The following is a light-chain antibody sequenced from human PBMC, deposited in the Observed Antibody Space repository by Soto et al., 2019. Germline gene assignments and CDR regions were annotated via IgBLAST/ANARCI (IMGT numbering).Light chain of an antibody. CDR2: DAS. CDR1: QTFSSH. V-gene: IGKV3-11*01. CDR3: QQRSNWPPVIT. Sequence: EIVLTQSPATLSLSPGERATLSCRASQTFSSHLAWYQQKPGQAPRLLIFDASKRATGFPARFSGRGSGTDFSLTISSLVPEDFAVYYCQQRSNWPPVITFGQGTRLEIK. J-gene: IGKJ5*01.